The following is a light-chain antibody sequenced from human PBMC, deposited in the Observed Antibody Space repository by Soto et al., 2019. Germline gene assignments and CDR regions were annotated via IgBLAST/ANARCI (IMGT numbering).Light chain of an antibody. CDR2: EVT. J-gene: IGLJ1*01. CDR3: SSYAGSNTVV. V-gene: IGLV2-8*01. Sequence: QSALAQPPSASGFPGQSVTISCTGTSSDVGYYDYVAWYQQHPGKAPKLVIYEVTKRPSGVPDRVSASKSGNPASLTVSGLRAEDEADYYCSSYAGSNTVVFGSGTKVTVL. CDR1: SSDVGYYDY.